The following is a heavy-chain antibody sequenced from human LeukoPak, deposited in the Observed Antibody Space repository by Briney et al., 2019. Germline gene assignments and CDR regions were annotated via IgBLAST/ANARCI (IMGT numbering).Heavy chain of an antibody. CDR3: ARGAPPYPHTTLTSDY. D-gene: IGHD2/OR15-2a*01. J-gene: IGHJ4*02. CDR1: GGSISSGDYY. V-gene: IGHV4-30-4*08. Sequence: SETLSLTCTVSGGSISSGDYYWSWIRQPPGKGLEWIGYIYYSGSTYYNPSLKSRVTTSVDTSKNQFSLKLSSVTAADTAVYYCARGAPPYPHTTLTSDYWGQGTLVTVSS. CDR2: IYYSGST.